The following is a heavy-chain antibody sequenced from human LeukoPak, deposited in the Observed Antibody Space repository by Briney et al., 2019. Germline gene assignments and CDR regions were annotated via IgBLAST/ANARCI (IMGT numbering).Heavy chain of an antibody. CDR3: AREWPMTPYFDY. V-gene: IGHV3-30*04. CDR2: ISYDGSNK. J-gene: IGHJ4*02. CDR1: GFTFSSYA. D-gene: IGHD5-24*01. Sequence: GGSLRLSCAASGFTFSSYAMHWVRQAPGRGLEWVAVISYDGSNKYYADSVKGRFTISRDNSKNTLYLQMNSLRAEDTAVYYCAREWPMTPYFDYWGQGTLVTVSS.